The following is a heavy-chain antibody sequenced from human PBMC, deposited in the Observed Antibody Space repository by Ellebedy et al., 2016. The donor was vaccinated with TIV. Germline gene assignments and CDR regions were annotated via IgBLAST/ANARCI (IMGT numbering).Heavy chain of an antibody. V-gene: IGHV3-53*01. J-gene: IGHJ3*02. CDR3: AKDSILENGIWDPFDI. CDR2: IYSGGST. D-gene: IGHD3-3*01. Sequence: GESLKISCAASGFTVSSNYMSWVRQAPGKGLEWVSVIYSGGSTYYADSVKGRFTISRDNSKNTVYLQMNSLRVEDTAVYYCAKDSILENGIWDPFDIWGQGTTVIVSS. CDR1: GFTVSSNY.